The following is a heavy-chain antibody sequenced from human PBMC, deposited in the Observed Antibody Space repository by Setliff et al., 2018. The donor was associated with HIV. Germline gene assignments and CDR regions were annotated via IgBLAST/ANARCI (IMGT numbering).Heavy chain of an antibody. V-gene: IGHV4-39*02. J-gene: IGHJ4*02. D-gene: IGHD4-17*01. CDR1: DASISTSNFL. CDR3: GRLETGPATSAYGPFNS. Sequence: SETLSLTCTVSDASISTSNFLWGWIRQSPGKGLEWIGSSYYSSRTYYNPSLKNRVTISADTSMNHLSLKLTSLTAADTAVYYCGRLETGPATSAYGPFNSWGQGKMVTVSS. CDR2: SYYSSRT.